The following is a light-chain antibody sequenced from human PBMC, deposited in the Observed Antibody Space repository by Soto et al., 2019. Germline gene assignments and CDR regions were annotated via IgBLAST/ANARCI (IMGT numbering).Light chain of an antibody. CDR2: DAS. CDR1: QSVSSY. Sequence: EIILTQSPATLSLSPGERATLSCRASQSVSSYLVWYQQKPGQAPRHVIYDASKRATGIPARFSGSGSGTDFTLTISSLEPEDFAVYYCQQRSDWPYTFGQGTKLEIK. J-gene: IGKJ2*01. V-gene: IGKV3-11*01. CDR3: QQRSDWPYT.